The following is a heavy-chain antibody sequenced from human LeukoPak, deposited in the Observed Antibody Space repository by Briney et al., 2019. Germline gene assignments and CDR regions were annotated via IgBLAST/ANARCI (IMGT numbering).Heavy chain of an antibody. CDR1: GFTFSDFY. Sequence: GGSLRLSCAASGFTFSDFYISWIRQAPGKGLEWVSYISGSGNTIYYDDSVKGRFTISRDNSNNTLYLQMNSLRAEDTAVYYCAKLTTSWGQGTLVTVSS. J-gene: IGHJ4*02. D-gene: IGHD4-11*01. CDR3: AKLTTS. CDR2: ISGSGNTI. V-gene: IGHV3-11*01.